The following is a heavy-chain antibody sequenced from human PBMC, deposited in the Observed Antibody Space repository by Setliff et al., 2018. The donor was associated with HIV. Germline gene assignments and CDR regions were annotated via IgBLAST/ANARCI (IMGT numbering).Heavy chain of an antibody. J-gene: IGHJ3*02. V-gene: IGHV3-66*01. CDR2: IYSDGRT. CDR1: GFTVSRNY. D-gene: IGHD3-22*01. Sequence: GESLKISCAASGFTVSRNYMSWVCQAPGKGLEWVSIIYSDGRTYYADSVKGRFTISRDNSKNMLYLQMNSLRAEDTALYYCARDHKYYDSSDWVVGFDIWGQGTMVTVS. CDR3: ARDHKYYDSSDWVVGFDI.